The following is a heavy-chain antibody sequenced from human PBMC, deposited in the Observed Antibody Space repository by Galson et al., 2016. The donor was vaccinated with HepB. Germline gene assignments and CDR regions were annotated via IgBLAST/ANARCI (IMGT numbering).Heavy chain of an antibody. V-gene: IGHV3-30*18. CDR1: GFNFKKYA. CDR3: AKLYASGLDDF. J-gene: IGHJ4*02. D-gene: IGHD6-19*01. Sequence: SLRLSCAASGFNFKKYAMHWVRQAPGKGLEWVAVISGDGSDKHYADSVKGRFTNSRDNSKNTLYLQMNSLRRDDTAVYYCAKLYASGLDDFWGQGTLVTVSS. CDR2: ISGDGSDK.